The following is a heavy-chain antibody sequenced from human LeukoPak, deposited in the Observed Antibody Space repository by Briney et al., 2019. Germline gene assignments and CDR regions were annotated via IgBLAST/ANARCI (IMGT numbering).Heavy chain of an antibody. D-gene: IGHD3-3*01. Sequence: GRSLRLSCAASGFTLSNCGMHWVRQGPGKGLEWVAFISYNGRNIYYRDSVKGRFTISRDNSKNTLYLQMDSLRTEDTAVYYCAKVAYVFWSGYSTPYYFDYWGQGTLVTVSS. CDR1: GFTLSNCG. CDR3: AKVAYVFWSGYSTPYYFDY. CDR2: ISYNGRNI. V-gene: IGHV3-30*18. J-gene: IGHJ4*02.